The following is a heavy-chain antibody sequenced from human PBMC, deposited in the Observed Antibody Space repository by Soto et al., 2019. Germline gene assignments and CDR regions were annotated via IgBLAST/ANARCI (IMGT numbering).Heavy chain of an antibody. CDR1: GGTFRTSA. J-gene: IGHJ6*01. CDR3: ARDKDRQQLGGNYYYIMDV. D-gene: IGHD3-3*02. CDR2: IMPVFSTP. V-gene: IGHV1-69*12. Sequence: QVQLVQSGAEVKKPGSSVKVSCKTSGGTFRTSAISWVRQAPGQGLEWMGGIMPVFSTPDYAQKFQGRVTSNADESTGTAYMELSSLRSEDTAVYYCARDKDRQQLGGNYYYIMDVWGQGTTVTVSS.